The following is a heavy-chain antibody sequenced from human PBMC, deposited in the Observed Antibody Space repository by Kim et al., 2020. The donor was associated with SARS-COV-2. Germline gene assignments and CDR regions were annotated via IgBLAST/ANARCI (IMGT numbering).Heavy chain of an antibody. Sequence: ASVKVSCKASGYTFTSYDINWVRQATGQGLEWMGWMNPNSGNTGYAQKFQGRVTMTRNTSISTAYMELSSLRSEDTAVYYCARAGQVRVGTIFGVVRRYYMDVWGKGTTVTVSS. V-gene: IGHV1-8*01. CDR1: GYTFTSYD. CDR3: ARAGQVRVGTIFGVVRRYYMDV. D-gene: IGHD3-3*01. J-gene: IGHJ6*03. CDR2: MNPNSGNT.